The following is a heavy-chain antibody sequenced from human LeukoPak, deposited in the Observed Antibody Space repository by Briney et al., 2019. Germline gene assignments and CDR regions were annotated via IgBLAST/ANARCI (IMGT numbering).Heavy chain of an antibody. Sequence: PGGSLRLSCAASGFTFSSYAMSWVRQAPGKGLEWVSAISGSGGSTYYADSVRGRFTISRDNSKNTLYLQMNSLRAEDTAVYYCAKSNYYDSSGYYDYWGQGTLVTVSS. CDR1: GFTFSSYA. CDR2: ISGSGGST. V-gene: IGHV3-23*01. CDR3: AKSNYYDSSGYYDY. D-gene: IGHD3-22*01. J-gene: IGHJ4*02.